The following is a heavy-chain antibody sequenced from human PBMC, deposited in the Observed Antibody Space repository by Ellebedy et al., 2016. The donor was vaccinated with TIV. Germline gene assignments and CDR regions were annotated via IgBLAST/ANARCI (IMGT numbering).Heavy chain of an antibody. J-gene: IGHJ4*02. D-gene: IGHD2-8*01. CDR2: IKQDGSEQ. Sequence: GESLKISCSASGFTFSSYWMSWVRQAPGKGLEWVANIKQDGSEQYYVDSVKGRFTISRDNAKNSLYLQMNSLRAEDTAVYYCARLAYASLDFWGQGTLVTVSS. CDR1: GFTFSSYW. CDR3: ARLAYASLDF. V-gene: IGHV3-7*01.